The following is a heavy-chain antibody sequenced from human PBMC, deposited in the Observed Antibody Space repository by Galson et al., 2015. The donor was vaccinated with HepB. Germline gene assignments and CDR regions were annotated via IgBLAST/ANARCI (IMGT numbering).Heavy chain of an antibody. Sequence: SLRLSCAASGFNFGDYYMSWIRQAPGKGPEWVSYISSSGKTSYYADSVKGRFTISRDNTQNSLYVQMDSLRAEDTAVYFCARLKITDFENHGYHFDYWGQGALVTVSS. J-gene: IGHJ4*02. CDR2: ISSSGKTS. CDR1: GFNFGDYY. V-gene: IGHV3-11*01. CDR3: ARLKITDFENHGYHFDY. D-gene: IGHD5-18*01.